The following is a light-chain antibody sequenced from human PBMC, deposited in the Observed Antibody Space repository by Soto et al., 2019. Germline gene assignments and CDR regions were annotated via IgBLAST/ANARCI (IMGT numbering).Light chain of an antibody. CDR1: QSVTSN. Sequence: EIVMTQSPATLSVSPGERATLSCRASQSVTSNLAWYQQKPGQAPRLLMYGASSRATDIPDRFSGSGSGTDFTLTISRLEPADFAVYYCQHYGVSWLTVGGGTKVDIK. CDR3: QHYGVSWLT. J-gene: IGKJ4*01. V-gene: IGKV3-20*01. CDR2: GAS.